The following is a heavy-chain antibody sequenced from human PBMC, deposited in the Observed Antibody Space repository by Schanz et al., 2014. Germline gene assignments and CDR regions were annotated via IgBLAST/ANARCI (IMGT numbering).Heavy chain of an antibody. CDR1: GFTFSIYA. CDR3: ARGGFGEVSYFDY. J-gene: IGHJ4*02. CDR2: ISHDGYST. V-gene: IGHV3-64D*06. Sequence: EVQLAESGGGLVQPGGSLRLSCSASGFTFSIYAMHWVRQAPGKGLEYVSAISHDGYSTYYADSVKGRFTISRDNSKNTLYLQMSSLTTEDTAVYYCARGGFGEVSYFDYWGQGTLVTVAS. D-gene: IGHD3-10*01.